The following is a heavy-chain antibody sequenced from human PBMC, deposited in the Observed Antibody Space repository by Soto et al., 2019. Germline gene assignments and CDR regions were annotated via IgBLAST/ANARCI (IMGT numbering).Heavy chain of an antibody. J-gene: IGHJ4*02. CDR2: IYHSGST. CDR3: ARAMTTVTTIDY. CDR1: GGSISSGGYS. D-gene: IGHD4-17*01. Sequence: QLQLQESGSGLVKPSQTLSLTCAVSGGSISSGGYSWSWIRQPPGKGLEWIGYIYHSGSTYYNPSPQSRVTISVDRSKNQFSLKLSSVTAADTAVYYCARAMTTVTTIDYWGQGTLVTVSS. V-gene: IGHV4-30-2*01.